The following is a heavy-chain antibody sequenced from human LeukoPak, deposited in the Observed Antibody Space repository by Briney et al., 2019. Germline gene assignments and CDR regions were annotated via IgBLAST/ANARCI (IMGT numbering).Heavy chain of an antibody. CDR1: GYTFTSYY. J-gene: IGHJ4*02. V-gene: IGHV1-18*04. CDR2: ISAYNGNT. CDR3: ARENRIQLCQVDY. Sequence: ASVKVSCKASGYTFTSYYMHWVRQTPGQGLEWMGWISAYNGNTNYAQKLQGRVTMTTDTSTSTAYMELRSLRSDDTAVYYCARENRIQLCQVDYWGQGTLVTVSS. D-gene: IGHD5-18*01.